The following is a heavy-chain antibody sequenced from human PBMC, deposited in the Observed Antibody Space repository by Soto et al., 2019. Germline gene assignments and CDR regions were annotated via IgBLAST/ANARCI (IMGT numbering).Heavy chain of an antibody. CDR1: VFAIISIGYD. J-gene: IGHJ4*02. CDR2: IYYSGST. Sequence: SDTLCLTCTVSVFAIISIGYDWCFIRQPPGKWLEWIGSIYYSGSTYYNPSLKSRVTISLDTSKNQFSLKLSSVTYAEKAVYYCERNRKWEILVFDYWGQGTMVTVSS. V-gene: IGHV4-39*01. CDR3: ERNRKWEILVFDY. D-gene: IGHD1-26*01.